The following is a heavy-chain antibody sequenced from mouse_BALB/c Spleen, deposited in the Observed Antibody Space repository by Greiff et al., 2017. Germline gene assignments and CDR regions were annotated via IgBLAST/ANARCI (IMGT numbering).Heavy chain of an antibody. D-gene: IGHD4-1*01. CDR1: GFTFSSYG. V-gene: IGHV5-6-3*01. J-gene: IGHJ2*01. CDR3: ARAGTDY. Sequence: EVMLVESGGGLVQPGGSLKLSCAASGFTFSSYGMSWVRQTPDKRLELVATINSNGGSTYYPDSVKGRFTISRDNAKNTLYLQMSSLKSEDTAMYYCARAGTDYWGQGTTLTVSS. CDR2: INSNGGST.